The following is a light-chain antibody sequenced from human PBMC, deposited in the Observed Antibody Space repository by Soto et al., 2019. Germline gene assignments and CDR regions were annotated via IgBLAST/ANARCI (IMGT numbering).Light chain of an antibody. V-gene: IGLV2-14*01. CDR3: SSYTSSSTVV. Sequence: QSALTQPASVSGSPGQSITISCTGTSSDVGGYNYVSWYQQHPGKAPKLMMYDVSDRPSGVSNRFSGSKSGNKASLTSSGLQAEEAADYYCSSYTSSSTVVFGGGTQLPVL. CDR2: DVS. CDR1: SSDVGGYNY. J-gene: IGLJ3*02.